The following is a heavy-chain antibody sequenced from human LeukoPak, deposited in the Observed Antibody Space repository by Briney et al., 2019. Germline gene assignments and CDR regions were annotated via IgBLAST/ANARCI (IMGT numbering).Heavy chain of an antibody. CDR1: GGSISSYF. J-gene: IGHJ4*02. D-gene: IGHD4-17*01. Sequence: SETLSLTCTVSGGSISSYFWSWIRQPPGKGLEWIGYVSYSGSTNYNPSLKSRVSISIDTSKKQLSLKLSSVTAADTAVYYCARTGSTVTMLYPFDHWGQGTLVTVSS. CDR2: VSYSGST. V-gene: IGHV4-59*01. CDR3: ARTGSTVTMLYPFDH.